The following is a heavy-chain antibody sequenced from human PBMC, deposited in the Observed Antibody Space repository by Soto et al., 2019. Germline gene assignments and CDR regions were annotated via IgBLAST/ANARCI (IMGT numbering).Heavy chain of an antibody. D-gene: IGHD2-8*01. Sequence: ASVKVSCKASGYTFTSYGITWVRQAPGQGLEWMGWISTYNGNTNDAQKLQGRVTMTTDTSTSTAYMELGSLRSDDTAVYYRARGARYALDYYYYGMDVWGQGTTVTVSS. CDR1: GYTFTSYG. J-gene: IGHJ6*02. CDR2: ISTYNGNT. V-gene: IGHV1-18*01. CDR3: ARGARYALDYYYYGMDV.